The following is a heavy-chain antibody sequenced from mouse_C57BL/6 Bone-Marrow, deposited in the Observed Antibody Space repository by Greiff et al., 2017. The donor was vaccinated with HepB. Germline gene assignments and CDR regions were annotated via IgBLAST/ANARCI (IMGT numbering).Heavy chain of an antibody. CDR1: GFSLSTFGMG. V-gene: IGHV8-8*01. Sequence: QVTLKESGPGILQPSQTLSLTCSFSGFSLSTFGMGVGWIRQPSGKGLEWLAHIWWDDDKYYNPALKSRLTISKDTSKTQLFLTIAKGDTADTATYYCARKALPPTADFAYWGQGTLVTVSA. J-gene: IGHJ3*01. CDR3: ARKALPPTADFAY. CDR2: IWWDDDK. D-gene: IGHD1-2*01.